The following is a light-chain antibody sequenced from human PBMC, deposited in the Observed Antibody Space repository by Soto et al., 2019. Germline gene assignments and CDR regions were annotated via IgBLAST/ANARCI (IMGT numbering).Light chain of an antibody. Sequence: IVMTQSPGTLSVSPGERATLSCRASQNIGNKVGWYQQKPGQAPRLLIYGASTRATSIQVRFSGSGSGTEFTLTITSLQSEDSAVYYCQEYNYWHPITFGGGTKVEIK. CDR3: QEYNYWHPIT. J-gene: IGKJ4*01. CDR2: GAS. CDR1: QNIGNK. V-gene: IGKV3-15*01.